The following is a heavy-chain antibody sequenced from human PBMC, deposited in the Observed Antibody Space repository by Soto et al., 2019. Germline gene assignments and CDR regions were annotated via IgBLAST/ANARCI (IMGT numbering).Heavy chain of an antibody. CDR1: GFSLNTARMG. V-gene: IGHV2-26*01. CDR3: ARSGSYPLYYFYY. D-gene: IGHD3-16*02. Sequence: QVTLKESGPVLVRPTETLTLTCTVSGFSLNTARMGVSWIRQPPGKALEWLAHIFSSGGESYTPSLQTRLTLSKATSKSPVVLTMTNVDPVDPATYYCARSGSYPLYYFYYWGQGAMVTGSS. CDR2: IFSSGGE. J-gene: IGHJ4*02.